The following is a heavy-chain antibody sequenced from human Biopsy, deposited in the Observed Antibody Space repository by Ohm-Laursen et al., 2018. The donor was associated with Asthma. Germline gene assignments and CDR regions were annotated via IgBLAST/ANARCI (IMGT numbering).Heavy chain of an antibody. Sequence: GTLSLTCTVSGDSISSYHWSWIRQPPGKGLEWIGYVFYGGATNYNPSLKSRVTISVDTSKNQFFLRLSSVTAADTAVYYCARDFVDSAMDYFDYWGQGTLVTVSS. J-gene: IGHJ4*02. V-gene: IGHV4-59*01. CDR1: GDSISSYH. D-gene: IGHD5-18*01. CDR2: VFYGGAT. CDR3: ARDFVDSAMDYFDY.